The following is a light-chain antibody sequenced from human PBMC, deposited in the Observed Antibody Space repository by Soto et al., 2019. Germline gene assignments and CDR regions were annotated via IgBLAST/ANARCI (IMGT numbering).Light chain of an antibody. J-gene: IGKJ2*01. V-gene: IGKV3-20*01. CDR2: GAS. CDR3: HQFGSSPRAFT. Sequence: ESMLTQSPGTLSLSPGERATLSCRASQSVSTRYLAWYQQKPGQAPRLLIYGASIRATGIPDRFSGSGSGTDFTLTISRLEPEYFAVYYCHQFGSSPRAFTFGQGTKLEI. CDR1: QSVSTRY.